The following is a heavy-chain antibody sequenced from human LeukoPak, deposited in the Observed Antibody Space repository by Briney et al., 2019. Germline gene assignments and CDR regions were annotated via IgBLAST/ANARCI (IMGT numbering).Heavy chain of an antibody. CDR2: ISWNSGSI. Sequence: GRSLRLSCAASGFTFYDYAMHWVRHAPGKGLEGGSGISWNSGSIGYADSVKGRFTISRDNAKNSLYLQMNSLRAEDTALYYCARARYYDILTPSDYWGQGTLVTVSS. J-gene: IGHJ4*02. V-gene: IGHV3-9*01. D-gene: IGHD3-9*01. CDR1: GFTFYDYA. CDR3: ARARYYDILTPSDY.